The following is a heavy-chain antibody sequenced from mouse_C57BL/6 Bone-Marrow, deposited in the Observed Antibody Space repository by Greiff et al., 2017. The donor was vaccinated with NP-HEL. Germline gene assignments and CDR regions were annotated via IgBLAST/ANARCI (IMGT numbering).Heavy chain of an antibody. Sequence: EVQLQQSGTVLARPGASVKMSCKTSGYTFTSYWMHWVKQRPGQGLEWIGAIYPGNSDTSYNQKFKGKAKLTAVTSASTAYMELSSRTNEDSAVYYCTRCYDYDPTWFAYWGQGTLVTVSA. D-gene: IGHD2-4*01. V-gene: IGHV1-5*01. CDR2: IYPGNSDT. CDR1: GYTFTSYW. CDR3: TRCYDYDPTWFAY. J-gene: IGHJ3*01.